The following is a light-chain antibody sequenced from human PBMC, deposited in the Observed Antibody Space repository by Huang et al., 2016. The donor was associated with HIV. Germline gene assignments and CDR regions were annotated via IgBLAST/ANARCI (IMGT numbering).Light chain of an antibody. CDR2: GAS. Sequence: EIVMTQSPATMSVSPGERATLSCRASQSVSSNLAWYQQKPGQAPRFLIYGASTRATGISARFSASGSGTEFTLTISSLQSEDFAVYYCQQYNNWPRTFGQGTKVEIK. CDR3: QQYNNWPRT. V-gene: IGKV3-15*01. J-gene: IGKJ1*01. CDR1: QSVSSN.